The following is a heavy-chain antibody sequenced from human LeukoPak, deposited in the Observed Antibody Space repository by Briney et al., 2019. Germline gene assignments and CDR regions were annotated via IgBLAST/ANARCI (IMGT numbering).Heavy chain of an antibody. Sequence: ASVKVSCKASGYTFTGYYMRWVRQAPGQGLEWMGWINPNSGGTNYAQKFQGWVTMTRDTTISTAYMELSSLRSEDTAVYYCARGRLLRTFDYWGQGTLVTVSS. CDR3: ARGRLLRTFDY. CDR1: GYTFTGYY. J-gene: IGHJ4*02. D-gene: IGHD3-22*01. V-gene: IGHV1-2*04. CDR2: INPNSGGT.